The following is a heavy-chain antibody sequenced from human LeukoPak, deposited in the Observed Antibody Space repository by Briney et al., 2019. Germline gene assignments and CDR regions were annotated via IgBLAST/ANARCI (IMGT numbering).Heavy chain of an antibody. CDR3: ARGSSTSGFDP. Sequence: GGSLRLSCAASGLTFSSYWMTWVRQAPGKGLEWVATIKYDGSETYYVDSVRGRFSISRDNAKNSLYLQMNSLRAEDTAVYYCARGSSTSGFDPWGQGTLVTVSS. J-gene: IGHJ5*02. D-gene: IGHD2-2*01. V-gene: IGHV3-7*04. CDR2: IKYDGSET. CDR1: GLTFSSYW.